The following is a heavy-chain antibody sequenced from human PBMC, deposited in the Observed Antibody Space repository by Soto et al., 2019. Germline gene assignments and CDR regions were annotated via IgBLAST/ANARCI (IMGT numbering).Heavy chain of an antibody. J-gene: IGHJ4*02. CDR2: ISYGGST. D-gene: IGHD5-18*01. Sequence: SETLSLTCAVSGGPITSRTYSWGWIRQHPGKTLEWIGTISYGGSTYSNPSLKSRVTISVDTSKNQFSLKLTSVTAADTAVYYCSRGILVWGQGALVTVS. CDR1: GGPITSRTYS. V-gene: IGHV4-31*11. CDR3: SRGILV.